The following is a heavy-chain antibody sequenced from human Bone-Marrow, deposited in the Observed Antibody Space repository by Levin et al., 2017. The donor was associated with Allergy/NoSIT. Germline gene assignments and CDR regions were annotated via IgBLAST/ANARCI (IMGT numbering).Heavy chain of an antibody. Sequence: PGGSLRLSCAVSGFTVSNNYMSWVRQAPGKGLEWVSIIYSGGGTFYADSVKARFTISRDNSKNTGYLQMNSLRAEDTAVYSCALLDFNYGSYYWGQGTLVTVSS. J-gene: IGHJ4*02. CDR2: IYSGGGT. V-gene: IGHV3-66*01. D-gene: IGHD3-10*01. CDR3: ALLDFNYGSYY. CDR1: GFTVSNNY.